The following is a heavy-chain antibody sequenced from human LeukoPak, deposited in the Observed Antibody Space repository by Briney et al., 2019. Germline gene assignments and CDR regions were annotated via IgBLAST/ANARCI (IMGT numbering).Heavy chain of an antibody. D-gene: IGHD1-26*01. CDR2: IYYSGST. CDR1: GGSISSSSYY. Sequence: PSETLSLTCTVSGGSISSSSYYWGWIRQPPGKGLEWIGSIYYSGSTYYNPSLKSRVTISVDTSKNQFSLKLSSVTAADTAVYYCAREGGSYADAFDIWGQGTMVTVSS. J-gene: IGHJ3*02. CDR3: AREGGSYADAFDI. V-gene: IGHV4-39*02.